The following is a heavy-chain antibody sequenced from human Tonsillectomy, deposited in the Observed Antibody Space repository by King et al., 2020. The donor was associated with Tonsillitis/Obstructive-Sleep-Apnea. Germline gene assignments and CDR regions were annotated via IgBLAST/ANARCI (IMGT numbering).Heavy chain of an antibody. J-gene: IGHJ3*02. CDR2: IDHTGST. CDR1: GGSFNGYY. D-gene: IGHD3-3*01. Sequence: VQLQQWGAGLLKPSETLSLTCAVDGGSFNGYYRSWIRQPPGKGLEWIGEIDHTGSTNYNPSLKSRVTISADTSKTQFSLNLKSVTAADTAVYYCAREITTEAFDIWGQGTMVTVSS. CDR3: AREITTEAFDI. V-gene: IGHV4-34*01.